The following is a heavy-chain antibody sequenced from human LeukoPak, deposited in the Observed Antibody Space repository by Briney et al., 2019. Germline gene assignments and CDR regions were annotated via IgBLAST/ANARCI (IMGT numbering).Heavy chain of an antibody. D-gene: IGHD5-18*01. CDR1: GYNFKRYW. CDR2: IYPGDSDT. V-gene: IGHV5-51*01. J-gene: IGHJ4*02. CDR3: ARPHIYGFSGPFDY. Sequence: GGALEIPLQCSGYNFKRYWIGRGRQVPGKGLGGRGIIYPGDSDTRYSPSFQCQVTISAAKSISTAYLQWSSLKASDTAMYYCARPHIYGFSGPFDYWGQGTLVTVSS.